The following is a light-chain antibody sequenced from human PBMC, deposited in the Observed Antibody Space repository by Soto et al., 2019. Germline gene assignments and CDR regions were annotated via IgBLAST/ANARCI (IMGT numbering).Light chain of an antibody. V-gene: IGKV1-5*03. CDR2: KAS. J-gene: IGKJ5*01. Sequence: DIHMTHSPSTLSGSVLDRVTITCLASQTISSWLAWYQQKPGKAPKLLIYKASTLKSGVPSRFSGSGSGTEFTLTISSLQPEDFGTYYCLQHNSYPITFGQGTRLEIK. CDR1: QTISSW. CDR3: LQHNSYPIT.